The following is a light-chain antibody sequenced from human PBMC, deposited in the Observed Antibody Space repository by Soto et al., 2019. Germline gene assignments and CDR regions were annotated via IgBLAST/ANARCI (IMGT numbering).Light chain of an antibody. V-gene: IGKV3-11*01. Sequence: EIVLTQSPATLSLSPGERATLSCRASQSVNNKLAWYQQKPGQAPRLLIYDASNRVTGIPARFRGSGSGTDFTLTIISLEPEDFAVYYCQQRGNGLTFGGGTKVEIK. CDR1: QSVNNK. CDR3: QQRGNGLT. CDR2: DAS. J-gene: IGKJ4*01.